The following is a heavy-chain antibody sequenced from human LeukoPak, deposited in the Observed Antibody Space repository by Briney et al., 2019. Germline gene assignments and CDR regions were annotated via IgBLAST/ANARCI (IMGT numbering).Heavy chain of an antibody. V-gene: IGHV3-7*01. Sequence: PGGSLRLSCTASGVTFSNYWMCWVRRAPGKGLEWVANIKEDGGEKNYVDSVRGRFTITRDNSRNSLYLQMNSLRGEDTAVYYCATERRGSSTYDGKEAFDFWGQGTLVTVSS. CDR3: ATERRGSSTYDGKEAFDF. J-gene: IGHJ4*02. CDR1: GVTFSNYW. CDR2: IKEDGGEK. D-gene: IGHD6-13*01.